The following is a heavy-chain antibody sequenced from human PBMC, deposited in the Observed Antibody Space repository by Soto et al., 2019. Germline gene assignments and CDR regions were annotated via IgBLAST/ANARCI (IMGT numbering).Heavy chain of an antibody. J-gene: IGHJ4*02. D-gene: IGHD3-22*01. V-gene: IGHV3-23*01. CDR1: GFTFSSYA. CDR3: ATLQFTGYYYDSSGYALDSFDY. CDR2: ISGSGGST. Sequence: GGSLRLSCAASGFTFSSYAMSWVRQAPGKGLEWVSAISGSGGSTYYADSVKGRFTISRDNSKNTLYLQMNSLRAEDTAVYYCATLQFTGYYYDSSGYALDSFDYWGQGTLVTVSS.